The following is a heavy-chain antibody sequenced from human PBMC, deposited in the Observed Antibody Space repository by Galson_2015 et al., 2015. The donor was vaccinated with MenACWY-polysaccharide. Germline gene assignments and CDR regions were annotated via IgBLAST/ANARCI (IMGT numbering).Heavy chain of an antibody. CDR3: AGGGLVRGALGWIDP. CDR2: TYYRSKWYI. V-gene: IGHV6-1*01. Sequence: CATSGDSVSSYSAGWNWIRQSPSRGLEWLGRTYYRSKWYIDYAVSVNGRISITPDTSRNQFSLQLSSVTPEDTAIYYCAGGGLVRGALGWIDPWGPGILVTVSS. J-gene: IGHJ5*02. D-gene: IGHD3-16*02. CDR1: GDSVSSYSAG.